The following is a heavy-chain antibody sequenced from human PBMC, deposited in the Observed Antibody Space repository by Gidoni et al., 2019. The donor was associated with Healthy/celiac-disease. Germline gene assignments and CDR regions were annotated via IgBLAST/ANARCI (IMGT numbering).Heavy chain of an antibody. CDR1: GFTFSSYW. D-gene: IGHD5-18*01. CDR3: AHRGTAEYFEH. CDR2: INSDGSST. J-gene: IGHJ1*01. V-gene: IGHV3-74*01. Sequence: EVQLVESGGGLVQPGGSLRLSCAASGFTFSSYWMHWVRHGPGKGLVGVSLINSDGSSTSYADSVKGRFTISRDNAKNTLYLQMNSLKAEDTAVYYCAHRGTAEYFEHWGQGTLVTVSS.